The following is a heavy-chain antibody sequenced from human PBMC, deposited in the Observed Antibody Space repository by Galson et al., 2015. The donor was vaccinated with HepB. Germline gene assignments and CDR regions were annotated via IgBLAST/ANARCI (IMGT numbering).Heavy chain of an antibody. J-gene: IGHJ4*02. CDR2: ITGKAYGGAT. Sequence: SLRLSCAASGFTFGEYAMSWVRQAPGKGLEWVGLITGKAYGGATQYAASVRGRITISRDDSKNIAYLQMNSLKTEDTAVYYCAREDYYSGSGSYWIDYWGQGTLVTVSS. D-gene: IGHD3-10*01. CDR1: GFTFGEYA. V-gene: IGHV3-49*04. CDR3: AREDYYSGSGSYWIDY.